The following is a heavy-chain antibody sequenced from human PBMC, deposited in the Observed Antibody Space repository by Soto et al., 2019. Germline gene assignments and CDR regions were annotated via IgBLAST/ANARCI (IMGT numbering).Heavy chain of an antibody. D-gene: IGHD1-26*01. J-gene: IGHJ2*01. CDR3: AKDLRSYPWYFDL. Sequence: QVQLVESGGGVVQPGRSLRLSCAASGFTFSSYGMHWVRQAPGKGLEWVAVISYDGSNKYYADSVKGRFTISRDNSKNTLYLQMNSLRAEDTAVYYCAKDLRSYPWYFDLWGRGTLVTVSS. V-gene: IGHV3-30*18. CDR1: GFTFSSYG. CDR2: ISYDGSNK.